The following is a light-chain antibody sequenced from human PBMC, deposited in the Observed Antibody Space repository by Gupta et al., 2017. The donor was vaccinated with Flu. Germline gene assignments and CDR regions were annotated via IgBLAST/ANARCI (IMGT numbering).Light chain of an antibody. CDR1: PSLGYSDGNYY. CDR2: KVS. Sequence: PVTLGQPAYSCCRSSPSLGYSDGNYYLGWVQQRPGHSPRRIIYKVSNRDLGVTDRFSGSGEGNDFTLKSSRGEDEDGGVYYGTQDKPWLTFGQGTKLEIK. J-gene: IGKJ2*01. CDR3: TQDKPWLT. V-gene: IGKV2-30*01.